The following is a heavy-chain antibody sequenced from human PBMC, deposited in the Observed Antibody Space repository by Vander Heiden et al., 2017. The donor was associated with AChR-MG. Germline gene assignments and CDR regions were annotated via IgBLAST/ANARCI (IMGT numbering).Heavy chain of an antibody. Sequence: QVQLVQSGAEVKKPGSSVKVSCKASGSTFSSYAIGWVRQAPGQGLEWMGGIIPIFGTANYAQKFQGRVTITADKSTSTAYMELSSLRSEDTAVYYCARGRVYQLLRYYYYYGMDVWGQGTTVTVSS. D-gene: IGHD2-2*01. CDR3: ARGRVYQLLRYYYYYGMDV. CDR2: IIPIFGTA. CDR1: GSTFSSYA. J-gene: IGHJ6*02. V-gene: IGHV1-69*06.